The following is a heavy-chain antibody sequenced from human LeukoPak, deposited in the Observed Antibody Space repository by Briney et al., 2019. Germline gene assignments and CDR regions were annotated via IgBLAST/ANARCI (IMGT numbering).Heavy chain of an antibody. CDR1: GYTFTSYY. V-gene: IGHV1-46*01. J-gene: IGHJ1*01. Sequence: ASVKLSCKASGYTFTSYYMHWVRHAPGQGLGWRGIINPSVCSTSYAQKFQGRVTMTRDTSTSTVYMALSSLTSEDTAVYYCARAAPVGPRVAATHAEYFQHWGQGTLVTVSS. CDR3: ARAAPVGPRVAATHAEYFQH. CDR2: INPSVCST. D-gene: IGHD2-15*01.